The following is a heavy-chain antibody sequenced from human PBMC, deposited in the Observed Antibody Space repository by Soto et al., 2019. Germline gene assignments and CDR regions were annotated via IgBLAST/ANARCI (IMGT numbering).Heavy chain of an antibody. J-gene: IGHJ4*02. V-gene: IGHV3-48*02. D-gene: IGHD1-26*01. Sequence: EVQLVESGGGLVQPGGSLRLSCAASGFTFSSYSMNWVRQAPGQGLEWVSYINSGSSAIYYADSVKGRFTVSRDNAKNSRYLQMNSLRDEDTAVYYCARGRYGLGVDQWGQGTLVTVSS. CDR1: GFTFSSYS. CDR3: ARGRYGLGVDQ. CDR2: INSGSSAI.